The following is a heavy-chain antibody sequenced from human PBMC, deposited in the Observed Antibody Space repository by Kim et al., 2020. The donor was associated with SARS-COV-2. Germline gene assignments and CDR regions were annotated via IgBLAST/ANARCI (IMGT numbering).Heavy chain of an antibody. Sequence: YAQKCQGRVTMTRDTSTYTVYMELSSLRSEDTAVYYCARGGYSSSYPNDYWGQGTLVTVSS. V-gene: IGHV1-46*01. D-gene: IGHD6-6*01. J-gene: IGHJ4*02. CDR3: ARGGYSSSYPNDY.